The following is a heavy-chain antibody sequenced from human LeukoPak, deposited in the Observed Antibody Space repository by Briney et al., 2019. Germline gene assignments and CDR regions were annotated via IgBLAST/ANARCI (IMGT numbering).Heavy chain of an antibody. CDR1: GFTFSDYS. CDR3: ARGRGYSNYPDY. D-gene: IGHD4-11*01. J-gene: IGHJ4*02. Sequence: GGSLSLSCAASGFTFSDYSMTWIRQAPGKGLEWVSHISISGSTIYCADSVKGRFTISRDNAKNSLYLQINSLRAEDTAVYYCARGRGYSNYPDYWGQGTLVTVSS. V-gene: IGHV3-11*04. CDR2: ISISGSTI.